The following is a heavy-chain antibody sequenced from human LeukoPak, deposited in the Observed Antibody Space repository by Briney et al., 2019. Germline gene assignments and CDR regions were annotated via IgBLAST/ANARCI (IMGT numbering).Heavy chain of an antibody. Sequence: ASVKVSCKASGYTFTGYYMHWVRQAPGQGLEWMGRINPSSGGTNYAQKFQGRVTMTRDTSISTAYMELSRLRSDDTAVYYCARLSYDSSGYTAYGMDVWGQGTTVTVSS. CDR3: ARLSYDSSGYTAYGMDV. D-gene: IGHD3-22*01. CDR2: INPSSGGT. CDR1: GYTFTGYY. V-gene: IGHV1-2*06. J-gene: IGHJ6*02.